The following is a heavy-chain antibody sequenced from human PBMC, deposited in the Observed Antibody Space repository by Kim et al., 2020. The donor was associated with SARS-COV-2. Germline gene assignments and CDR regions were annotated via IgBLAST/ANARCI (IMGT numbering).Heavy chain of an antibody. CDR2: KGEGSEK. V-gene: IGHV3-7*01. J-gene: IGHJ4*02. Sequence: KGEGSEKYYGDSVKGRLTTARDNAKNSLLLQMNSLRAEDTAVYYCARDFDSWGRGTLVTVSS. CDR3: ARDFDS.